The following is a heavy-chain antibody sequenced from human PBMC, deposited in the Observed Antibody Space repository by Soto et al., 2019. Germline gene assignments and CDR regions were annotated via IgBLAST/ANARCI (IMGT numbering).Heavy chain of an antibody. CDR3: NLGYCSGGSCYYYGMDV. CDR1: GGTFSSYA. D-gene: IGHD2-15*01. V-gene: IGHV1-69*01. Sequence: QVQLVQSGAEVKKPGSSVKVSCKASGGTFSSYAISWVRQAPGQGLEWMGGIIPIFGTATYAQKFQGRVTITADEATSTADMELSSLRSEDTAVYYCNLGYCSGGSCYYYGMDVWGQGTTVTVSS. J-gene: IGHJ6*02. CDR2: IIPIFGTA.